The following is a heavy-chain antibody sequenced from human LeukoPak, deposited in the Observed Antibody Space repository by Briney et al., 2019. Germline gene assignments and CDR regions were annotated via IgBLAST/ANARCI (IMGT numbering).Heavy chain of an antibody. J-gene: IGHJ3*02. CDR1: GFTFSSYA. V-gene: IGHV3-30-3*01. CDR2: ISYDGSNK. D-gene: IGHD3-3*02. CDR3: AKDLAFTGAFDI. Sequence: PGRSLRLSCAASGFTFSSYAMHWVRQAPGKGLEWVAVISYDGSNKYYADSVKGRFTISRDNSKNTLYQQMNSLRAEDTAVYYCAKDLAFTGAFDIWGQGTMVTVSS.